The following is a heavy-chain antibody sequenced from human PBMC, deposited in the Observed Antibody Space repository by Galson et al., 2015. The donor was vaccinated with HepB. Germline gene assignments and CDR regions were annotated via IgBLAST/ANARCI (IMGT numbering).Heavy chain of an antibody. CDR2: IIPIFGTA. D-gene: IGHD6-6*01. CDR3: ARREWSSSSSSNWFDP. CDR1: GGTFSSYA. V-gene: IGHV1-69*13. J-gene: IGHJ5*02. Sequence: SVKVSCKASGGTFSSYAISWVRQAPGQGLEWMGGIIPIFGTANYAQKFQGRVTITADESTSTAYMELSSLRSEDTAVYYCARREWSSSSSSNWFDPWGQGTLVTVSS.